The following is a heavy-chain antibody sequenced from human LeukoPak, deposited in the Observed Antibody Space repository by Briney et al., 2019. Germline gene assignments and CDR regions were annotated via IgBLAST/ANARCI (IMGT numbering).Heavy chain of an antibody. J-gene: IGHJ4*02. CDR3: ARGGSSWSPTFDY. V-gene: IGHV4-39*07. CDR2: IYTSGST. Sequence: PSETLSLTCTVSGGSISSSSYYWGWIRQPPGKGLEWIGRIYTSGSTNYNPSLKSRVTMSVDTSKNQFSLKLSSVTAADTAVYYCARGGSSWSPTFDYWGQGTLVTVSS. CDR1: GGSISSSSYY. D-gene: IGHD6-13*01.